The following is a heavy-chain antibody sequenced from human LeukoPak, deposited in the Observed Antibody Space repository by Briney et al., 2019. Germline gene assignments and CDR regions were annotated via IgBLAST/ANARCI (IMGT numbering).Heavy chain of an antibody. CDR2: INTNTGNP. Sequence: ASVKVSCKASGYTFTTYAMNWVRQAPGQGLEWMGWINTNTGNPTYAQGFTGRFVFSLDTSVSTAYLQISSLKAEDTAVYYCAVGSIVVVPTYWGQGTLVTVSS. V-gene: IGHV7-4-1*02. CDR3: AVGSIVVVPTY. J-gene: IGHJ4*02. D-gene: IGHD2-15*01. CDR1: GYTFTTYA.